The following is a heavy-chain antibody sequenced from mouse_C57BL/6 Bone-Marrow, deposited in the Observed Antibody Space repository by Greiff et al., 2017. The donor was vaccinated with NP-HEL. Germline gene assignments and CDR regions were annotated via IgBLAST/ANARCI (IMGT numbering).Heavy chain of an antibody. Sequence: VQLQQSGADLVRPGASVMLSCTASGLNIKDLYMHWLHQRPEQVLVWIGRIDPVPRDADDAPKFKGKATITADTASNTADLQLSSRTSEDTAVYYCTTRNWDVDYGGQGTTLTVSS. D-gene: IGHD4-1*01. J-gene: IGHJ2*01. CDR1: GLNIKDLY. CDR3: TTRNWDVDY. V-gene: IGHV14-4*01. CDR2: IDPVPRDA.